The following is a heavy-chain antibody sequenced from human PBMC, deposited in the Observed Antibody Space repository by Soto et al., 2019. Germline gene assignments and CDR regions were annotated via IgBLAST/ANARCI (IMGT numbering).Heavy chain of an antibody. Sequence: PSETLSLTCTLSGDSVSSGHYYCTCSLEPTGKGLEWIGNIYYSGSTSYNSSLKSRVTVSVDTSKNQFSLKLSSVTAADTAFYYCARGGVMAAVGSFDPWGQGTLVTVSS. CDR1: GDSVSSGHYY. V-gene: IGHV4-61*01. CDR3: ARGGVMAAVGSFDP. J-gene: IGHJ5*02. CDR2: IYYSGST. D-gene: IGHD6-13*01.